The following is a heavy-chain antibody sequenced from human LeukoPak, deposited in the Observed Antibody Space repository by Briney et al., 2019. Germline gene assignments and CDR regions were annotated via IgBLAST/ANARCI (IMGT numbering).Heavy chain of an antibody. CDR3: AGASSDGVLIDATSFDL. V-gene: IGHV3-21*01. CDR1: GFTFSNYS. J-gene: IGHJ4*02. Sequence: GGSLRLSCAASGFTFSNYSINWVRQAPGKGLEWVSSISSSRSYIHYADSVKGRFTISRDNAKNSLYLQMSNLRAEDTAVYYCAGASSDGVLIDATSFDLWGQGTLVSVSS. CDR2: ISSSRSYI. D-gene: IGHD2-15*01.